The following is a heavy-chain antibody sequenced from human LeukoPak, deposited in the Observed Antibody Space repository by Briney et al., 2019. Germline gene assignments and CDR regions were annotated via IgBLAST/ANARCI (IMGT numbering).Heavy chain of an antibody. CDR1: GFPFSSYA. V-gene: IGHV3-23*01. J-gene: IGHJ5*02. Sequence: GGSLRLSCAASGFPFSSYAMSWVRQAPGKGLEWVSAISGSGGSTYYADSVKGRFTISRDNSKNTLYLQMNSLRAEDTAVYYCAKERSSWFERNWFDPWGQGTLVTVSS. CDR3: AKERSSWFERNWFDP. D-gene: IGHD6-13*01. CDR2: ISGSGGST.